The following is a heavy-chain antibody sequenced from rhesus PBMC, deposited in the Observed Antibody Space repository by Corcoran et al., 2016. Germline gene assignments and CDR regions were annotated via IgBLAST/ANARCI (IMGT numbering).Heavy chain of an antibody. CDR3: ASVLRGLSYFDY. Sequence: QVQLQESGPGLVKPSETLSLTCAVSGGSFSRYWWSWVRQPPGKGLEWIGEINGNSGSTNYNPSLNSRVTLSNDASKNQFSLRMSSVTAADTAVYYCASVLRGLSYFDYWGKGVLVTVSS. V-gene: IGHV4-80*01. J-gene: IGHJ4*01. CDR1: GGSFSRYW. CDR2: INGNSGST.